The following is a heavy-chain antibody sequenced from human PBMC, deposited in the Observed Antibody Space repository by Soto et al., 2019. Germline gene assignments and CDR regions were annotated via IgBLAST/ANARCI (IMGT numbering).Heavy chain of an antibody. CDR1: GYTFTSYD. CDR2: MNPNSGNT. V-gene: IGHV1-8*01. CDR3: ARGPGLAAADTSLIY. J-gene: IGHJ4*02. D-gene: IGHD6-13*01. Sequence: QVQLVQSGAEVKKPGASVKVSCKASGYTFTSYDINWVRQATGQGLEWMGWMNPNSGNTGYAQKFKGRVTMTRNTSISTAYMELSSVRAEDTAVYYCARGPGLAAADTSLIYWGQGTLVTVSS.